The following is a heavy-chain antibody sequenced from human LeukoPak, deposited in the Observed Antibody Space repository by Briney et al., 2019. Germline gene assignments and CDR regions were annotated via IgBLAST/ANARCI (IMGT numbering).Heavy chain of an antibody. CDR2: ISGFNGKT. V-gene: IGHV1-18*01. Sequence: GASVKVSCKSSGYTLSDYGFTWVRQAPGQGLEWMGWISGFNGKTNYAVRVQDRLTLTTDTSTNTTTLDLRGLRPDDTAMYYCARVGSSGEFDLWGQGTLLTASS. CDR3: ARVGSSGEFDL. D-gene: IGHD6-13*01. J-gene: IGHJ5*02. CDR1: GYTLSDYG.